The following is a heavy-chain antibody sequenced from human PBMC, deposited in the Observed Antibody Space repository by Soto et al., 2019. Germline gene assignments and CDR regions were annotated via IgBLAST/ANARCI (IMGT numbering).Heavy chain of an antibody. Sequence: PGGSLRLSCAASGFTFSSYSMNWVRQAPGKGLEWVSYISSSSTIYYADSVKGRFTISRDNAKNSLYLQMNSLRAEDTAVYYCARDPNYGSGSYGGGWIDPWGQGTLVTVST. CDR1: GFTFSSYS. J-gene: IGHJ5*02. CDR3: ARDPNYGSGSYGGGWIDP. V-gene: IGHV3-48*01. CDR2: ISSSSTI. D-gene: IGHD3-10*01.